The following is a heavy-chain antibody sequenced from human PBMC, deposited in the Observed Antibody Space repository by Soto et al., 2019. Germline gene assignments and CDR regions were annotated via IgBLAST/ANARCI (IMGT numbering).Heavy chain of an antibody. CDR2: IIPIFGSA. CDR3: AMEDNYYDSSGYFARWFDP. V-gene: IGHV1-69*13. CDR1: GVPFCSSA. D-gene: IGHD3-22*01. Sequence: GASGKVCCNASGVPFCSSAISWVRQAPGQGXDWMGGIIPIFGSANYAQKFQGRVMITADECTSTAYRELSSLRSEDTAVYYCAMEDNYYDSSGYFARWFDPWGQGTLVTVSS. J-gene: IGHJ5*02.